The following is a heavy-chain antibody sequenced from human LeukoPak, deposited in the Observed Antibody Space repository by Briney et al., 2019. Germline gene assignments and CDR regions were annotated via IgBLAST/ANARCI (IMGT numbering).Heavy chain of an antibody. CDR2: FDPEDGET. J-gene: IGHJ4*02. CDR1: GYTLTELS. CDR3: ATSPYYYGSGSYLGY. Sequence: ASVKVSCKVSGYTLTELSMHWVRQAPGKGLEWMGGFDPEDGETIYAQKFQGRVTMTEDTSTDTAYVELSSLRSEDTAVYYCATSPYYYGSGSYLGYWGQGTLVTVSS. V-gene: IGHV1-24*01. D-gene: IGHD3-10*01.